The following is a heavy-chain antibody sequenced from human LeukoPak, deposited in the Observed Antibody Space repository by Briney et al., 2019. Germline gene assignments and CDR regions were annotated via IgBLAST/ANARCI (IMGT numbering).Heavy chain of an antibody. CDR1: GFTFGDYA. Sequence: RVLRLSCTASGFTFGDYAMSWVRQAPGKGLEWVGCIRRKAYGGTTDYAACVKGRFTISRDDSISIAYLQMNSLKTEDTGVYYCTRDGGVWGQGTLVTVSS. CDR3: TRDGGV. V-gene: IGHV3-49*04. D-gene: IGHD3-10*01. J-gene: IGHJ4*02. CDR2: IRRKAYGGTT.